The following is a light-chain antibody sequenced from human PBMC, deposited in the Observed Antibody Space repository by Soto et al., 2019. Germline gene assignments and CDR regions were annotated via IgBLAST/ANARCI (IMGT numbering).Light chain of an antibody. CDR1: QTISSSF. CDR3: QQYCSSGT. J-gene: IGKJ1*01. Sequence: EIVLTQSTGTVSLSPGERASRSCRASQTISSSFLVWYQQKPGQAPRLLIYGASNRATGIPDRFSGSGSGTDFTLTISRLEPEDFAVYYCQQYCSSGTFGQGTKVDIK. V-gene: IGKV3-20*01. CDR2: GAS.